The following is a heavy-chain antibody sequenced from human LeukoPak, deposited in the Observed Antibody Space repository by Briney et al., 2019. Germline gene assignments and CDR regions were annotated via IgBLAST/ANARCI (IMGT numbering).Heavy chain of an antibody. D-gene: IGHD3-10*01. CDR2: IKEDGSES. CDR1: GFIFSSHG. J-gene: IGHJ1*01. CDR3: ARDRYFGA. V-gene: IGHV3-7*01. Sequence: GGTLRLSCAASGFIFSSHGMNWVRQAPGKGLEWVANIKEDGSESHYVGSVKGRFTISRDNAKKSLYLQMNSLRVEDTAVYFCARDRYFGAWGQGTLITVSS.